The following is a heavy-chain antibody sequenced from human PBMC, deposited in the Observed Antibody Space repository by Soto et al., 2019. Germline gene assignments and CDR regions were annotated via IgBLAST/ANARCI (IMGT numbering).Heavy chain of an antibody. D-gene: IGHD3-22*01. CDR1: GGSISSYY. CDR3: ARDYDSSGYTYDAFDI. V-gene: IGHV4-59*01. Sequence: SETLSLTCTVSGGSISSYYWSWIRQPPGKGLEWIGYIYYSGSTNYSPSLKSRVTISVDTSKNQFSLKLSSVTAADTAVYYCARDYDSSGYTYDAFDIWGQGTMVTVSS. CDR2: IYYSGST. J-gene: IGHJ3*02.